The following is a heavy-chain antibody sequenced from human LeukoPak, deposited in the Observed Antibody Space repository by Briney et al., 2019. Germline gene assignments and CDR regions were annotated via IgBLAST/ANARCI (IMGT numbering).Heavy chain of an antibody. D-gene: IGHD6-19*01. CDR2: ISSRSSYI. CDR3: ARGSSSGWYDRDAFDI. CDR1: GFTFSSYS. J-gene: IGHJ3*02. Sequence: PGGSLRLSCAASGFTFSSYSMNWVRQAPGKGLEWVASISSRSSYINYADSVTGRFTISRDNAKNSLYLQMNSLRAEDTAVYYCARGSSSGWYDRDAFDIWGQGTMVTVSS. V-gene: IGHV3-21*01.